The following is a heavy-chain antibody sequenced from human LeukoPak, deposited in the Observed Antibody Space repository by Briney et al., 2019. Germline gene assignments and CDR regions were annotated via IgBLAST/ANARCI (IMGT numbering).Heavy chain of an antibody. D-gene: IGHD4/OR15-4a*01. CDR1: GYIFTDYA. J-gene: IGHJ3*01. V-gene: IGHV7-4-1*02. Sequence: GASVKVSCKASGYIFTDYAMNWVRQAPGQGLEWMGWITGDTGDPTYARGFTGRFVFSLDTSVTTAYLQINNLKADDTAVYYCARDGARLDVWGQGTMVSVSS. CDR2: ITGDTGDP. CDR3: ARDGARLDV.